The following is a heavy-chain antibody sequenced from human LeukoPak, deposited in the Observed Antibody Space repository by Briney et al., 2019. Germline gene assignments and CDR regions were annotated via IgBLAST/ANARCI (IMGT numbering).Heavy chain of an antibody. V-gene: IGHV4-34*01. CDR2: INHSGNP. J-gene: IGHJ4*02. D-gene: IGHD6-6*01. CDR3: GRGSRAARRFVGTTLDY. CDR1: GGPFSGYY. Sequence: WETLSLTCAVYGGPFSGYYGSWIRQPPGKGLEWLGEINHSGNPNQNPPLKSRVPISVNTSKNQFSLKMRSLTAAGTAGYLLGRGSRAARRFVGTTLDYWGQGTLVTVSS.